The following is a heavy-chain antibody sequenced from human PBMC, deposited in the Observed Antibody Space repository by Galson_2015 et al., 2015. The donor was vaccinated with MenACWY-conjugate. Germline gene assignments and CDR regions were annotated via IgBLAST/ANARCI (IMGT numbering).Heavy chain of an antibody. J-gene: IGHJ3*02. D-gene: IGHD6-19*01. CDR2: IDSRSNTI. CDR3: ARDSSGWVFDAFDI. Sequence: SLRLSCAASGFGISPYTIHWVRQAPGKGLECVSYIDSRSNTIYYADSVKGRFTITRDNAKNSVYLQMNSLRAEDTAVYYCARDSSGWVFDAFDIWGQGTMVTVSS. CDR1: GFGISPYT. V-gene: IGHV3-48*01.